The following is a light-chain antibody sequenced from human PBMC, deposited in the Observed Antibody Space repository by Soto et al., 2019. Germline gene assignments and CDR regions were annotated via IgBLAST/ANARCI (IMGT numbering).Light chain of an antibody. CDR2: DVS. CDR3: SSYTSKSSLI. CDR1: SSDVGGYNY. Sequence: QSALTQPRSVSGSPGQSVTISCTGTSSDVGGYNYVSWYQQYSGKAPKVMIYDVSKRPSGVPDRFSGSKSGNTASLTISGLQAEDEADYYCSSYTSKSSLIFGGGTKLTVL. J-gene: IGLJ2*01. V-gene: IGLV2-11*01.